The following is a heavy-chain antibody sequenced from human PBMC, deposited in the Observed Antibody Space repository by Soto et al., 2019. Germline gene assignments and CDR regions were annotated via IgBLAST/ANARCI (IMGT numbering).Heavy chain of an antibody. J-gene: IGHJ2*01. V-gene: IGHV3-11*01. CDR1: GFTFSDYY. CDR3: ARDDIGWGGSGSYFAGPNWYFDL. Sequence: VQLVESGGGLVKPGGSLRLSCAASGFTFSDYYMSWIRQAPGKGLEWVSYISSSGSTIYYADSVKGRFTISRDNAKNSLYLQMNSLRAEDTAVYYCARDDIGWGGSGSYFAGPNWYFDLWGRGTLVTVSS. CDR2: ISSSGSTI. D-gene: IGHD3-10*01.